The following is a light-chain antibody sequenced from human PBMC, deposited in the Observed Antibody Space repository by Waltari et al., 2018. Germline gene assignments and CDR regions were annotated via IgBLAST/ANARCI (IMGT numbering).Light chain of an antibody. CDR1: SSDVGGYKY. CDR2: EVS. V-gene: IGLV2-14*01. Sequence: QSALTQPASVSGSPGPSLTISCTGTSSDVGGYKYFSWYQQHPGKVPKVIIYEVSNRPSGVSNRFSGSKSGNTASLTISGLQAEDEADYYCSSFTTSYTRLFGGGTKLTVL. J-gene: IGLJ3*02. CDR3: SSFTTSYTRL.